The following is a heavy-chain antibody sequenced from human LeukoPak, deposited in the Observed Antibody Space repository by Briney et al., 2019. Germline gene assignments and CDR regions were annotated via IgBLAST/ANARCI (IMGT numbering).Heavy chain of an antibody. D-gene: IGHD4-17*01. CDR1: GFTFDDYG. CDR3: ARGADYGLRYYFDY. V-gene: IGHV3-20*04. Sequence: GGSLRLSCAASGFTFDDYGMSWVRQAPGKGLEWVSGINWNGGSTGYANSVKGRFTISRDNAKNSLYLQMNSLRAEDTALNYCARGADYGLRYYFDYWGQGTLVTVSS. J-gene: IGHJ4*02. CDR2: INWNGGST.